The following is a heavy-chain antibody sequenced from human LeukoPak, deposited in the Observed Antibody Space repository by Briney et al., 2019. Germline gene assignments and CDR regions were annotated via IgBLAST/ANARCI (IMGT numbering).Heavy chain of an antibody. D-gene: IGHD3-22*01. J-gene: IGHJ4*02. Sequence: GGSLRLSCAASGFTVSSNYMSWVRQAPGKGLEWVSVIYSGGSTYYEDSVKGRFTISRDNSKNTLYLQMNSLRAEDTAVYYCARAADYYDSSGYYPLGYWGQGTLVTVSS. CDR2: IYSGGST. V-gene: IGHV3-53*01. CDR1: GFTVSSNY. CDR3: ARAADYYDSSGYYPLGY.